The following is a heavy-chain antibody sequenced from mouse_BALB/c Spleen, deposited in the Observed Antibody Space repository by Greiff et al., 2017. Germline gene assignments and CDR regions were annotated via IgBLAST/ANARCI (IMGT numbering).Heavy chain of an antibody. CDR1: GYTFTSYW. Sequence: VQLQESGAELAKPGASVKMSCKASGYTFTSYWMHWVKQRPGQGLEWIGYINPSTGYTEYNQKFKDKATLTADKSSSTAYMQLSSLTSEDSAVYYCAAGNYGSSPYAMDYWGQGTSVTVSS. D-gene: IGHD1-1*01. CDR3: AAGNYGSSPYAMDY. V-gene: IGHV1-7*01. J-gene: IGHJ4*01. CDR2: INPSTGYT.